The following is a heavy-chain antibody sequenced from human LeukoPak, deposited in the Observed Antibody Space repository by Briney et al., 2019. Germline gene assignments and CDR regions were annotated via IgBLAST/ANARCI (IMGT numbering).Heavy chain of an antibody. CDR2: IWNGGSNK. Sequence: PGRSLRLSCAASGFTFSTYGMHWVRQAPGKGLEWVAVIWNGGSNKYYADSVKGRFTISRDNSKNTLYLQMNSLRAEDTAVYSCARASGPFDYWGQGTLVTVSS. V-gene: IGHV3-33*01. J-gene: IGHJ4*02. D-gene: IGHD3-10*01. CDR3: ARASGPFDY. CDR1: GFTFSTYG.